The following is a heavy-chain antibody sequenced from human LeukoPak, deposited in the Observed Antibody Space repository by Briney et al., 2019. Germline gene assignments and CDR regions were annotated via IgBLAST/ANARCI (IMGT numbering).Heavy chain of an antibody. J-gene: IGHJ6*02. CDR2: IWYDGSNK. CDR1: GFTFSSYG. D-gene: IGHD2-15*01. CDR3: ARAEGYCSGGSCLYYYGMDV. V-gene: IGHV3-33*01. Sequence: GGSLRLSCAASGFTFSSYGMHWVRQAPGKGLEWVAVIWYDGSNKYYADSVKGRFTISRDNSKNTLYLQMNSLRAEDTAVYYCARAEGYCSGGSCLYYYGMDVWGQGTTVTISS.